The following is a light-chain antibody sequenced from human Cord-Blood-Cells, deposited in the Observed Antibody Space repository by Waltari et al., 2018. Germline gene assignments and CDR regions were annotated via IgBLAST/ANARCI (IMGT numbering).Light chain of an antibody. J-gene: IGKJ1*01. V-gene: IGKV3-20*01. Sequence: ELVLTQSPGTLSLSPGERATLSCRASQSVSSSYLAWYQQKPGQAPRLLIYGASSRATGIPDRFSGTGSGTDFTLTISRLEPEYCAVYYGQQYGSSPPWTFGQGTKVEIK. CDR3: QQYGSSPPWT. CDR2: GAS. CDR1: QSVSSSY.